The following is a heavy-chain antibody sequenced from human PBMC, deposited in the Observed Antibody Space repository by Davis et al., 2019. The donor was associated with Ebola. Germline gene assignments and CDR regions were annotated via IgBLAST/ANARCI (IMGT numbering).Heavy chain of an antibody. D-gene: IGHD4-23*01. CDR2: IYYSGST. CDR1: GGSISSYY. V-gene: IGHV4-59*05. J-gene: IGHJ4*02. Sequence: MPSETLSLTCTVSGGSISSYYWSWIRQPPGKGLEWIGSIYYSGSTYYNPSLKSRVTISVDTSKNQFSLKLSSVTAADTAVYYCARRLRWLGFDYWGQGTLVTVSS. CDR3: ARRLRWLGFDY.